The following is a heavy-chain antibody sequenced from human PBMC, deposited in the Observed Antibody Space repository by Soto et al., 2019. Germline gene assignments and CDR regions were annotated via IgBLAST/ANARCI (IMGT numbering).Heavy chain of an antibody. Sequence: QVQLAESGGGLVSPGGSLRLSCAASVFNFSDYYMSWIRQAPGKGLEWISYISGAGHIIYYADSVKGRFTISRDNATKSLYLQMNSLTAEDTAVYYCASGSYGGRDFRKGDEYWGQGTLVTVSS. J-gene: IGHJ4*02. V-gene: IGHV3-11*01. CDR1: VFNFSDYY. D-gene: IGHD2-21*01. CDR3: ASGSYGGRDFRKGDEY. CDR2: ISGAGHII.